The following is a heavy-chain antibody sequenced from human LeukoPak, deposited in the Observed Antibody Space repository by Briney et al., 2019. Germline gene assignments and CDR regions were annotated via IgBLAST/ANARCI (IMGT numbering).Heavy chain of an antibody. V-gene: IGHV3-23*01. D-gene: IGHD3-3*01. CDR2: ISGSGGST. J-gene: IGHJ4*02. Sequence: PGGSLRLSCAASGFTFSSYGMHWVRQAPGKGLEWVSAISGSGGSTYYADSVKGRFTISRDNSKNTLYLQMNSLRAEDTAVYYCAKSSKLPGIDFWSGYPNDYWGQGTLVTVSS. CDR3: AKSSKLPGIDFWSGYPNDY. CDR1: GFTFSSYG.